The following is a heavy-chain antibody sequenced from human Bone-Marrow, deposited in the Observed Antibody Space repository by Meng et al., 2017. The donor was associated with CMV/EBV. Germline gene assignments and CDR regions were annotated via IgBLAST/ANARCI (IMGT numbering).Heavy chain of an antibody. Sequence: QVQLSDAGPGLGKPSQTLSLTFTVSGGSISSGDYYWSWIRQPPGKGLEWIGYIYYSGSTYYHPSLKSRVTISVDTSKNQFSLKLSSVTAADTAVYYCARVLSGYFDYWGQGTLVTVSS. CDR3: ARVLSGYFDY. CDR2: IYYSGST. V-gene: IGHV4-30-4*08. J-gene: IGHJ4*02. D-gene: IGHD2-15*01. CDR1: GGSISSGDYY.